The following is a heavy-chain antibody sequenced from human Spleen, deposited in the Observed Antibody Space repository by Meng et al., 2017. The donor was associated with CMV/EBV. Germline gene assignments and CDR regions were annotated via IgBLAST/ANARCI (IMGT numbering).Heavy chain of an antibody. CDR3: ARRGIALMVSGKGFDP. Sequence: YGGSLSTDFWTWIRQPPGKGLEWIGDVFYTGSTSYNPSLKSRVTISVDTSRNQFSLKLNSVAAADTAVYYCARRGIALMVSGKGFDPWGQGTLVTVSS. J-gene: IGHJ5*02. CDR2: VFYTGST. D-gene: IGHD2-8*02. CDR1: GGSLSTDF. V-gene: IGHV4-34*12.